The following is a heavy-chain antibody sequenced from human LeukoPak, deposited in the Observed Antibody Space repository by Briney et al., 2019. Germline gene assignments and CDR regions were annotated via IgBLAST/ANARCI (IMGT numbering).Heavy chain of an antibody. J-gene: IGHJ4*02. CDR3: TGEGTLYYFDY. Sequence: GGSLRLSCAASGFTLSNAWMSWVRQAPGKGLEWVGRIKSKTDGGTTDYAAPVKGRFTISRDDSKNTLYLQMNSLKTEDTAVYYCTGEGTLYYFDYWGQGTLVTVSS. CDR1: GFTLSNAW. D-gene: IGHD1-7*01. V-gene: IGHV3-15*01. CDR2: IKSKTDGGTT.